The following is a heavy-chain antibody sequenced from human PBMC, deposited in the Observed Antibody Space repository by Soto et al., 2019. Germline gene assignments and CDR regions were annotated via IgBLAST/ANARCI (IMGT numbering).Heavy chain of an antibody. D-gene: IGHD6-6*01. CDR1: GYTFTSYD. V-gene: IGHV1-8*01. J-gene: IGHJ5*02. CDR2: MNPNSGNT. CDR3: AGGIAARPSGWFDP. Sequence: QVQLVQSGAEVKKPGASVKVSCKASGYTFTSYDINWVRQATGQGLEWMGWMNPNSGNTGYAQKFQGRVTMTRNTSISTAYRELSSLRSEDTAVYYCAGGIAARPSGWFDPWGQGTLVTVSS.